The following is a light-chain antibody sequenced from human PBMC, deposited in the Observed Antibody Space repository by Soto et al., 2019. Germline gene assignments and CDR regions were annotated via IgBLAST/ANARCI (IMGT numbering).Light chain of an antibody. Sequence: EIVLTQSPATLSLSPGERATLSCRASQSVSSYLAWYQQKPGQATRFLIYDASNWATGIPAKFSGSGSWTDFPLTISSLAPEDFAVYYCQQRSNWLTMLGQVTKVEIK. V-gene: IGKV3-11*01. CDR3: QQRSNWLTM. CDR1: QSVSSY. J-gene: IGKJ1*01. CDR2: DAS.